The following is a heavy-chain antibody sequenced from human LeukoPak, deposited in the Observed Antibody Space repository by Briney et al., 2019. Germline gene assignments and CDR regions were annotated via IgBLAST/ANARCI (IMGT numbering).Heavy chain of an antibody. Sequence: SVKVSCKASGGTFSSHAISWVRQAPGQGLEWMGGIIPIFGTANYAQKFQGRVTITTDESTSTAYMELSSLRSEDTAVYYCARVTAAGTVYYYYMDVWGKGPTVTVSS. CDR2: IIPIFGTA. D-gene: IGHD6-13*01. V-gene: IGHV1-69*05. CDR1: GGTFSSHA. CDR3: ARVTAAGTVYYYYMDV. J-gene: IGHJ6*03.